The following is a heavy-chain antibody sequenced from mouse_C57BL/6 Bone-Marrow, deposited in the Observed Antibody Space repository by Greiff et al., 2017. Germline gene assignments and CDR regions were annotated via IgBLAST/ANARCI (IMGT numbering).Heavy chain of an antibody. V-gene: IGHV1-82*01. D-gene: IGHD2-4*01. J-gene: IGHJ2*01. CDR2: IYPGDGDT. CDR1: GYAFSSSW. Sequence: VQLVESGPELVKPGASVKISCKASGYAFSSSWMNWVKQRPGKGLEWIGRIYPGDGDTNYNGKFKGKATLTADKSSSTAYMQLSSLTSEDSAVYFCARDRAYYYDYDDGAYYFDYWGQGTTLTVSS. CDR3: ARDRAYYYDYDDGAYYFDY.